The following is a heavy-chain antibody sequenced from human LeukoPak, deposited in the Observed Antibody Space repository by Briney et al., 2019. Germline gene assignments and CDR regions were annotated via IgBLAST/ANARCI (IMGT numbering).Heavy chain of an antibody. CDR1: GFTFSSYA. D-gene: IGHD2-21*02. J-gene: IGHJ4*02. Sequence: GGSLRLSCSASGFTFSSYAMHWVRQAPGKGLEWVSYIGTTSGAIYYADSVKGRFTISRDSAKNSLYLQMNSLRAEDTAVYYCARFRTWGDKAFDYWGQGTLVTVSS. CDR3: ARFRTWGDKAFDY. V-gene: IGHV3-48*01. CDR2: IGTTSGAI.